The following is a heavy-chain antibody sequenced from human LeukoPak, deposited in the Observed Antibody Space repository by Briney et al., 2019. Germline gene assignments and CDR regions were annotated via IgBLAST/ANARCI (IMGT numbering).Heavy chain of an antibody. CDR3: ATIAAAAPNPPFDY. CDR1: GFTFSSYA. J-gene: IGHJ4*02. Sequence: GGSLRLSCAASGFTFSSYAMSWVRQAPGEGLEWVSAISGSGGSTYYADSVKGRFTISRDNSKNTLYLQMNSLRAEDTAVYYCATIAAAAPNPPFDYWGQGTLVTVSS. D-gene: IGHD6-13*01. CDR2: ISGSGGST. V-gene: IGHV3-23*01.